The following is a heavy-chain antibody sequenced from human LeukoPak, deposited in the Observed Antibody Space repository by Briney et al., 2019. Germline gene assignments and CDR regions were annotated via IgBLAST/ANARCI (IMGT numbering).Heavy chain of an antibody. J-gene: IGHJ4*02. Sequence: GGSLRLSCAASGFTFSSYSMNWVRQAPGKGLEWVSYISSSSSTIYYADSVKGRFTASRDNARNTLYLQINSLRAEDSAVYYCTRDRTTITLFELWGPGTLVTVSS. D-gene: IGHD4-11*01. CDR3: TRDRTTITLFEL. CDR1: GFTFSSYS. CDR2: ISSSSSTI. V-gene: IGHV3-48*04.